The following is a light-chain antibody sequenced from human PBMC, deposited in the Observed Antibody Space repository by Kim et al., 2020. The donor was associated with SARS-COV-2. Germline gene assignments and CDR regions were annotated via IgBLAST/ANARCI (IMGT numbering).Light chain of an antibody. CDR2: YDS. V-gene: IGLV3-21*04. J-gene: IGLJ2*01. CDR1: NIGSKS. CDR3: QVWDSSSDLLV. Sequence: APGKTGRSTRGRNNIGSKSVQWYQQKPGKAPVLVIYYDSDRASGIPERFSGSNSGNTATLTISRVEAGDEADYYCQVWDSSSDLLVFGGGTKLTVL.